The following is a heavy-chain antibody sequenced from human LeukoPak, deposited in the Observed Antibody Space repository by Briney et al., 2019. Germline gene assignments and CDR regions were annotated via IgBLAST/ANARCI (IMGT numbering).Heavy chain of an antibody. CDR3: AKDEDGYNYNRFDY. CDR1: GFSFSIYG. V-gene: IGHV3-30*02. D-gene: IGHD5-24*01. J-gene: IGHJ4*02. Sequence: HPGRSLRLSCAASGFSFSIYGLHWVRQAPGKGREWVAFIRFDGGNEYYADSVKGRFTISRDNSKNTLYLQMSSLRPEDTAVYYCAKDEDGYNYNRFDYWGQGTLVAVSS. CDR2: IRFDGGNE.